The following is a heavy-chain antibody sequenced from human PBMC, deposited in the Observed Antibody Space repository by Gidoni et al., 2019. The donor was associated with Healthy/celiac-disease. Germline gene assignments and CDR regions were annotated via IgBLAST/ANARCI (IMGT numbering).Heavy chain of an antibody. Sequence: QVQLVESGGGVVQPGRSLSLYRAASRFTFTGHGLRGVRQAPGQGLEWVAFISYDGSNKYYADSVKGRFTISSDNSKNTLYLQMNSLRAEDTAVYYCAKDDAKPGIVLMVYALPDYWGQGTLVTVSS. J-gene: IGHJ4*02. CDR1: RFTFTGHG. V-gene: IGHV3-30*18. D-gene: IGHD2-8*01. CDR2: ISYDGSNK. CDR3: AKDDAKPGIVLMVYALPDY.